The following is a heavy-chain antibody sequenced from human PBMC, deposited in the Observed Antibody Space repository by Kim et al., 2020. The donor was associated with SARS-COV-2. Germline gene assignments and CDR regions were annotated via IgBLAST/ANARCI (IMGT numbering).Heavy chain of an antibody. D-gene: IGHD5-18*01. CDR3: GYRHG. Sequence: GGSLRLSCVGSGFSFSSDWMSWARQAPGKGLEWVAGINQDTADRYYADAVRGRVTFSRDSAKTLVYFQMNILRAEDTDAEHYGYRHGWGQGGMVTASS. V-gene: IGHV3-7*03. CDR2: INQDTADR. J-gene: IGHJ6*02. CDR1: GFSFSSDW.